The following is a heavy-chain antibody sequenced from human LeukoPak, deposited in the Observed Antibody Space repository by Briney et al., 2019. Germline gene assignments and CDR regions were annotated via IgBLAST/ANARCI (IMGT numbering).Heavy chain of an antibody. V-gene: IGHV3-23*01. CDR3: VREDTPATANY. CDR1: GFNLANHA. Sequence: GGSLRVSCAASGFNLANHAMKWVRQSPGKGLEWVSAISGGGDITYYAYSVTGRFTISRDNSKDTLFLQMHSLRPGDTAVYYCVREDTPATANYWGQGTLVTISS. J-gene: IGHJ4*02. D-gene: IGHD2-21*02. CDR2: ISGGGDIT.